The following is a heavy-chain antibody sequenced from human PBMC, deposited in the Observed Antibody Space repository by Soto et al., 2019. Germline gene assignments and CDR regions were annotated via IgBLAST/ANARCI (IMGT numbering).Heavy chain of an antibody. CDR2: IYYSGST. CDR3: ATNYAYYYYYGMDV. J-gene: IGHJ6*02. V-gene: IGHV4-39*01. CDR1: GGSISSSSYY. Sequence: SETLSLTGTVSGGSISSSSYYWGWIRQPPGKGLEWIGSIYYSGSTYYNPSLKSRVTISVDTSKNQFSLKLSSVTAADTAVYYCATNYAYYYYYGMDVWGQGTTVTVSS. D-gene: IGHD4-4*01.